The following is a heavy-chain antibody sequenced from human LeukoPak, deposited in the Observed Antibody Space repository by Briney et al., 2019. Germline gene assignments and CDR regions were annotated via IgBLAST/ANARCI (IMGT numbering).Heavy chain of an antibody. CDR3: ARDFDYGDYVRGFNWFDP. Sequence: ASVKVSCKASGYTFTGYYMHWVRQAPGQGLEWMGWINPNSGGTNYAQKFQGRVTMTRDTSISTAYMELSRLRSDDTAVYYCARDFDYGDYVRGFNWFDPWGQGTLVTVSS. J-gene: IGHJ5*02. CDR2: INPNSGGT. CDR1: GYTFTGYY. D-gene: IGHD4-17*01. V-gene: IGHV1-2*02.